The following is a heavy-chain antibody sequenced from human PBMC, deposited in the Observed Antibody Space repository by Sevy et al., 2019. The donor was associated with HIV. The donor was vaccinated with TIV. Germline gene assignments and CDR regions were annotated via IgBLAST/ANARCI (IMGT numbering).Heavy chain of an antibody. CDR1: GFTFSGYS. D-gene: IGHD4-17*01. J-gene: IGHJ3*02. Sequence: GGSLRLSCEASGFTFSGYSMHWVRQAPGKGLEWVTSIWFDGIIRYYTDSLKGRSTISRDNSKNTLYLQMDSLRVEDTAVYYCTREDSPRGLRAFDIWGQGTVVTVSS. CDR2: IWFDGIIR. V-gene: IGHV3-30-3*01. CDR3: TREDSPRGLRAFDI.